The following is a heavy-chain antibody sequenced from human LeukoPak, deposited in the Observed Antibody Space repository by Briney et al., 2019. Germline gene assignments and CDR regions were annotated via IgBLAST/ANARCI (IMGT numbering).Heavy chain of an antibody. CDR2: ISGSGDST. D-gene: IGHD5-18*01. CDR1: GFTFSSYA. Sequence: GGSLRLSCAASGFTFSSYAMSWVRQAPGKGLEWVTAISGSGDSTYYADSVKGRFTISRDNSKNTLYLQMNSLRAEDTAVYYCAKATAMGDFDYWGQGTLVTVSS. V-gene: IGHV3-23*01. CDR3: AKATAMGDFDY. J-gene: IGHJ4*02.